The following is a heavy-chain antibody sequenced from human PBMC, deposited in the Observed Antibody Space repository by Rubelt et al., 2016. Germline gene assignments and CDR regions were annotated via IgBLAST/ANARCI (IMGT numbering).Heavy chain of an antibody. CDR1: GFTFSSSG. V-gene: IGHV3-30*18. D-gene: IGHD4-11*01. CDR3: AKDVGRHSNYLANDAFDI. Sequence: GGGVVQPGRSLRLSCAASGFTFSSSGMHWVRQAPGKGLEWVAVMSYDGSKKYYADSVKGRFTMSRDKSKNTVYLQMNSLRAEDTAVYYCAKDVGRHSNYLANDAFDIWGQGKMVTVSS. J-gene: IGHJ3*02. CDR2: MSYDGSKK.